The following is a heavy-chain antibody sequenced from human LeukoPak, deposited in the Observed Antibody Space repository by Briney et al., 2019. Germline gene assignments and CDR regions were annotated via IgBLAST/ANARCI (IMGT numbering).Heavy chain of an antibody. D-gene: IGHD6-19*01. CDR2: IYSGGST. CDR1: GVSVSNTY. Sequence: GGSLRLSCAAYGVSVSNTYISWIRQAPGKGLEWVSVIYSGGSTYYADSVKGRFTMSKDSSTNTLYLQMNSLTVDDTAVYFCARDGRSSGWFNWFDPWGRGTLVTVSS. J-gene: IGHJ5*02. CDR3: ARDGRSSGWFNWFDP. V-gene: IGHV3-53*05.